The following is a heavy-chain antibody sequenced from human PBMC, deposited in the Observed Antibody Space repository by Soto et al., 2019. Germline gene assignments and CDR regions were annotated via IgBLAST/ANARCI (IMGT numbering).Heavy chain of an antibody. Sequence: EVQLLESGGGLVQPGGSLRLSCAASGFTFSSYAMSWVRQAPGKGLEWVSAISGSGGNTYYADSVKGRFTISRDNSKNTLYLQLNSLRAEDTAIYYCAKDSGRQQGPWGQGTLVTVSS. CDR1: GFTFSSYA. D-gene: IGHD6-13*01. CDR2: ISGSGGNT. J-gene: IGHJ5*02. V-gene: IGHV3-23*01. CDR3: AKDSGRQQGP.